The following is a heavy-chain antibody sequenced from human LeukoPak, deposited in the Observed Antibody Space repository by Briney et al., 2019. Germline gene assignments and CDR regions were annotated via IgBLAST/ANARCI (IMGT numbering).Heavy chain of an antibody. CDR1: GFTFSSYS. CDR3: ARDGEQWLDAFDI. V-gene: IGHV3-21*01. J-gene: IGHJ3*02. D-gene: IGHD6-19*01. Sequence: PGGSLRLSCAASGFTFSSYSMNWVRQAPGKGLEWVSSISSSSSYIYYADSVKGRFTISRDNAKNSLYLQMNSLRAEDTAVYYCARDGEQWLDAFDIWGQGTMVTVSS. CDR2: ISSSSSYI.